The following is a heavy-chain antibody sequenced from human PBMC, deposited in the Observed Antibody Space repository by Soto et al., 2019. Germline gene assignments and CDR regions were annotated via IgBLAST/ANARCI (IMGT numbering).Heavy chain of an antibody. CDR3: AKEVEPAFDY. J-gene: IGHJ4*02. V-gene: IGHV3-23*01. CDR2: ITGIGGST. D-gene: IGHD2-15*01. Sequence: PGGSLRLSCAASGFAFISYAMSWVRQAPGKGLEWVSGITGIGGSTYYADSVKGRFTISRDNSKNTLYLQMNSLRVEDTAIYYCAKEVEPAFDYWGQGTLVTVSS. CDR1: GFAFISYA.